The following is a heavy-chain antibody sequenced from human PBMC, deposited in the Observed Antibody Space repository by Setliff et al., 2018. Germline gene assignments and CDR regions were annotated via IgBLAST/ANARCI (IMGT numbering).Heavy chain of an antibody. D-gene: IGHD3-16*02. CDR2: IYYRGST. CDR1: GGSISSSSYY. J-gene: IGHJ3*02. CDR3: ARDLYDYVWGTYRYHDAFDI. Sequence: SETLSLTCTVSGGSISSSSYYWGWIRQPPGKGLEWIGSIYYRGSTYYNPSLKSRVTISIDTSKNQFSLKLSSVTSADTAVYYCARDLYDYVWGTYRYHDAFDIWGQGTMVTVSS. V-gene: IGHV4-39*07.